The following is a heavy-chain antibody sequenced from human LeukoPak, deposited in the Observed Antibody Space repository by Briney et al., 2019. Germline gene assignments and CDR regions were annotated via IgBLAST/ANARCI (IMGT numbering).Heavy chain of an antibody. CDR3: ARGPRPYYYDSSGYPPLDY. J-gene: IGHJ4*02. CDR2: IIPIFGTA. CDR1: GGTFSSYA. D-gene: IGHD3-22*01. Sequence: ASVKVSCKASGGTFSSYATSWVRQAPGQGLEWMGGIIPIFGTANYAQKFQGRVTITADESTSTAYMELSSLRSEDTAVYYCARGPRPYYYDSSGYPPLDYWGQGTLVTVSS. V-gene: IGHV1-69*13.